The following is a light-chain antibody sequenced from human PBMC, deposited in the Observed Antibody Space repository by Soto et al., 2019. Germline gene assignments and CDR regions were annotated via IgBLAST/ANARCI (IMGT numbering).Light chain of an antibody. CDR2: AAS. CDR3: QQSYSTPLT. J-gene: IGKJ4*01. CDR1: QSIVTY. Sequence: DIKMTQSPSSLSASVGDRVTITCRASQSIVTYLNWYLQKPGKAPKLLIYAASNLQSGVPSRFSGSGSGTDFTLTISSLQPEDFATYYCQQSYSTPLTFGGGTKVDIK. V-gene: IGKV1-39*01.